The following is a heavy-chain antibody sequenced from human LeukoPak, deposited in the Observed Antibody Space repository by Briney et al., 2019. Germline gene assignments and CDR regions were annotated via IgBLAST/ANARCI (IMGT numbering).Heavy chain of an antibody. Sequence: SVKVSCKASGGTFSSYAISWVRQAPGQGLEWMGGIIPISGTANYAQKFQGRVTITADESTSTAYMELSSLRSEDTAVYYCARNVLVRFLEPANWFDPWGQGTLVTVSS. J-gene: IGHJ5*02. CDR3: ARNVLVRFLEPANWFDP. D-gene: IGHD3-3*01. CDR2: IIPISGTA. V-gene: IGHV1-69*01. CDR1: GGTFSSYA.